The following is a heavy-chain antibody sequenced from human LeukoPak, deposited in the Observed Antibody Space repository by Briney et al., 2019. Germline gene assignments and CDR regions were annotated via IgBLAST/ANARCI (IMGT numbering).Heavy chain of an antibody. CDR2: INHSGST. CDR1: GGSFSGYY. Sequence: KSSQTLSLTCAVYGGSFSGYYWSWIRQPPGKGLEWIGEINHSGSTNYNPSLKSRVTISVDTSKNQFSLKLSSVTAADTAVYYCARGLGGYGRGYFQHWGQGTLVTVSS. V-gene: IGHV4-34*01. J-gene: IGHJ1*01. D-gene: IGHD3-22*01. CDR3: ARGLGGYGRGYFQH.